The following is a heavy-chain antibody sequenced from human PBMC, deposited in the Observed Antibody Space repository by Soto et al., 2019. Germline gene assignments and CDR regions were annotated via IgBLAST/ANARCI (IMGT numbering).Heavy chain of an antibody. D-gene: IGHD3-22*01. Sequence: GGSLRLSCTASGFTFGDYAMSWVRQAPGKGLEWVGFIRSKAYGGTTEYAASVKGRFTISRDDSKSIAYLQMNSLKTEDTAVYYCTTVVNYYYYVWFDPWGQGTLVTVSS. CDR3: TTVVNYYYYVWFDP. CDR1: GFTFGDYA. V-gene: IGHV3-49*04. CDR2: IRSKAYGGTT. J-gene: IGHJ5*02.